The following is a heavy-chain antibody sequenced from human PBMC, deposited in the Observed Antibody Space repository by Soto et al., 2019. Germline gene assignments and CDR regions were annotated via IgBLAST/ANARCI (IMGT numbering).Heavy chain of an antibody. CDR3: AREAVGGTVYFQH. CDR1: GYTFTSYG. D-gene: IGHD6-19*01. CDR2: ISAYNGNT. Sequence: QVQLLQSGAAVKKPGASVKVSCKAPGYTFTSYGIRWVRQAPGQGLEWMGWISAYNGNTNYAQKLQGRVTMTTDTSTRTVYMELRSLRSDDTAVYYCAREAVGGTVYFQHWGQGTLVTVSS. V-gene: IGHV1-18*01. J-gene: IGHJ1*01.